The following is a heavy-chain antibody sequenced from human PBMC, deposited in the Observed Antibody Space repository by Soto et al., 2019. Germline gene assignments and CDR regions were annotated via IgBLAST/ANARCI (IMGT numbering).Heavy chain of an antibody. J-gene: IGHJ4*02. V-gene: IGHV1-69*01. D-gene: IGHD3-10*01. CDR2: FIPIFVSA. Sequence: QLHLVQSGAEVKKAGSSVKVSCKASGGTVSSYAITWVRQAPGKGREWMGVFIPIFVSAHYAPKFQGRITITADESTSTAYMELSGLTSEDTAIYYCARDVSSDTTGFRGYDLWGQGPQVTVSS. CDR3: ARDVSSDTTGFRGYDL. CDR1: GGTVSSYA.